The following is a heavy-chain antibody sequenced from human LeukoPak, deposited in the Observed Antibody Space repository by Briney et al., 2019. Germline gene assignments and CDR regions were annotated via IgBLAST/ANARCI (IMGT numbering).Heavy chain of an antibody. CDR2: IYYSGST. J-gene: IGHJ4*02. V-gene: IGHV4-59*08. Sequence: SETLSLTCTVSGGSISSFHWSWIRQPPGKGLGCIGYIYYSGSTNYNPSLKSRVTISVDTSKNQFSLRLNSVTAADTAVYYCARRFGWDSFDYWGQGTLVTVSS. CDR3: ARRFGWDSFDY. D-gene: IGHD1-26*01. CDR1: GGSISSFH.